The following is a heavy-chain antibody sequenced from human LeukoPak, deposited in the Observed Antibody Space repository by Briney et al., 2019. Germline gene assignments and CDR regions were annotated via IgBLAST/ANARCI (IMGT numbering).Heavy chain of an antibody. CDR2: MNPNSGNT. Sequence: ASVKVSCKASGYTFTSYDINWVRQATGQGLEWMGWMNPNSGNTGYAQKFQGRVTITRNTSISTAYMELSSLRSEDTAVYYCARSEGGYSYGIYYYYYMDVWGKGTTVTVTS. D-gene: IGHD5-18*01. J-gene: IGHJ6*03. CDR3: ARSEGGYSYGIYYYYYMDV. V-gene: IGHV1-8*03. CDR1: GYTFTSYD.